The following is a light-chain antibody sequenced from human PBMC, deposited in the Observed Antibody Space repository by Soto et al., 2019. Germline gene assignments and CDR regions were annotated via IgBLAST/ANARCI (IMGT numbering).Light chain of an antibody. CDR2: DVS. CDR1: SSDVGGYNY. CDR3: SSYSSSSTRV. J-gene: IGLJ6*01. Sequence: QSVLTQPASVSGSPGQSIAISCTGTSSDVGGYNYVSWYQQHPGKVLKLLIHDVSNRPSGVSDRFSGSRSGNTASLTISGLEAEDEADYYCSSYSSSSTRVFGGRTKVIVL. V-gene: IGLV2-14*01.